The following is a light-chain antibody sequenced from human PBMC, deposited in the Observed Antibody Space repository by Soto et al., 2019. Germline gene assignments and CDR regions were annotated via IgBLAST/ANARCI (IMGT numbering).Light chain of an antibody. V-gene: IGKV1-39*01. Sequence: DIQMTQSPSYLSVSVGDRVTITCRASQSINRYLNWYQQKPGKAPKLLIYTSSNLQSGVPSRFSGSGFGTDFTLTISSLQPEDFATYYCQQIYITPYTFGQGTKLETK. J-gene: IGKJ2*01. CDR3: QQIYITPYT. CDR2: TSS. CDR1: QSINRY.